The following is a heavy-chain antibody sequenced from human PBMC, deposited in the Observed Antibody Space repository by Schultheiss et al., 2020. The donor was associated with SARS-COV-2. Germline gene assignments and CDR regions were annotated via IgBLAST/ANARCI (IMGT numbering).Heavy chain of an antibody. CDR1: GLTSSDNY. J-gene: IGHJ6*03. D-gene: IGHD2-2*01. CDR2: CRNKANSYTT. CDR3: VKTRVPIYCMDV. Sequence: GGSLRLSCAASGLTSSDNYMDWVRQAPGKGLEWVGRCRNKANSYTTEYAASVKGRFTISRDDSKNSLYLQMNSLKTEDTAIYYCVKTRVPIYCMDVWGSGTTVTVSS. V-gene: IGHV3-72*01.